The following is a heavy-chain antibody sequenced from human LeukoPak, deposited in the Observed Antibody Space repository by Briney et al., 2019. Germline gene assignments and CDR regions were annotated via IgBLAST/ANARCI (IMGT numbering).Heavy chain of an antibody. J-gene: IGHJ3*02. CDR3: ARGLQDSSDRYDAFDI. V-gene: IGHV3-53*01. D-gene: IGHD6-19*01. Sequence: GGSLRLSCAASGFIVSSNYMSWVRQAPGKGLEWVSVIYSPGNTYYVDSVMGRFTLSRDNSKNTLYLQMNSLRAEDTAVYYCARGLQDSSDRYDAFDIWGQGTMVTVSS. CDR1: GFIVSSNY. CDR2: IYSPGNT.